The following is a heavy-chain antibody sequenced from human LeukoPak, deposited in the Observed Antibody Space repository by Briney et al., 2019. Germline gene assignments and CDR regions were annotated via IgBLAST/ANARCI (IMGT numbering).Heavy chain of an antibody. Sequence: GASVKVSCKASGYTFTSYGISWVRQAPGQGLEWMGWISAYNGNTNYAQKLQGRVTMTTDTSTSTAYMELRSLRSDDTAVYYCARFSSLSSRHNGYYYMDVWGKGTTVTVSS. V-gene: IGHV1-18*01. CDR3: ARFSSLSSRHNGYYYMDV. D-gene: IGHD6-6*01. CDR1: GYTFTSYG. J-gene: IGHJ6*03. CDR2: ISAYNGNT.